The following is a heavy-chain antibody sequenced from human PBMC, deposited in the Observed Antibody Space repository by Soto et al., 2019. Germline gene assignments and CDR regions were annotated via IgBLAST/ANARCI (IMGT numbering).Heavy chain of an antibody. Sequence: QLQLQESGPGLVKPSETLSLTCAVSGGSISSSSYYWGWIRQPPGKGLEWIGSIYYSGSTYYTPSRQSRVAISVDTSKNQFSLTLNSVTAADTAVYYCARRTVNIRTFYSGLKTHCFDYWGQGTLVTVSS. CDR3: ARRTVNIRTFYSGLKTHCFDY. CDR1: GGSISSSSYY. J-gene: IGHJ4*02. CDR2: IYYSGST. V-gene: IGHV4-39*01. D-gene: IGHD6-19*01.